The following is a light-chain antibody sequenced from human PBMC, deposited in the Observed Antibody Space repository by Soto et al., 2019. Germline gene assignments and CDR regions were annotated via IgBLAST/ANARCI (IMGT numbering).Light chain of an antibody. CDR1: QSIRSY. CDR2: AAA. Sequence: DIHMTHSPSSLSASLGDRVAITFRASQSIRSYLNWYQQKPGKAPKLLIYAAASLQSGVPSSFRGFGAGTDFTLTITRLQAEDFATYYCQQTYSPPWTFGQGTKVDIK. J-gene: IGKJ1*01. V-gene: IGKV1-39*01. CDR3: QQTYSPPWT.